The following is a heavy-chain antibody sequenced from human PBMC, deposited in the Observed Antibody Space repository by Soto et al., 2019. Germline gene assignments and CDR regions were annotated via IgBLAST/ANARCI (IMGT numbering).Heavy chain of an antibody. CDR2: INSGSTSV. V-gene: IGHV3-48*01. D-gene: IGHD3-22*01. CDR1: GFIFNSYS. CDR3: GSSASPDAY. Sequence: ESGGGLVQPGGSLRLSCVASGFIFNSYSMNWVRQAPGKRLEWISYINSGSTSVFYADSVKGRFTISRDNAKNSLYLQMNSLRAEDTAVYYCGSSASPDAYWGQGTLVTVSS. J-gene: IGHJ4*02.